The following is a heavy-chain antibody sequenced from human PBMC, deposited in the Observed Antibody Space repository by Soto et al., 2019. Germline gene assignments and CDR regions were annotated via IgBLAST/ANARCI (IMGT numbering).Heavy chain of an antibody. V-gene: IGHV3-66*01. J-gene: IGHJ4*02. CDR1: GFTVSSTY. Sequence: PEGSLRLSCAASGFTVSSTYMSWVRQAPGKGLEWVSFIYSGGSTYYADSVKGRFTISRDNSKNTLYLQMNSLRAEDTAVYYCARDRSGYYDTSGPFDYWGQGTL. D-gene: IGHD3-22*01. CDR2: IYSGGST. CDR3: ARDRSGYYDTSGPFDY.